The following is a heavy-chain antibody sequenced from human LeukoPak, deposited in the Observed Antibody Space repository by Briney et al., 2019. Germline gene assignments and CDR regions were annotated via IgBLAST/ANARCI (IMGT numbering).Heavy chain of an antibody. CDR3: ARELTIGNSRDY. CDR1: GYTFTGYY. CDR2: INPNSGGT. V-gene: IGHV1-2*02. J-gene: IGHJ4*02. D-gene: IGHD4/OR15-4a*01. Sequence: ASVKVSCKASGYTFTGYYMHWVRQAPGQGLEWMGWINPNSGGTNYAQKFQGRVTMTRDTSTSTVYMELSSLRSEDTAVYYCARELTIGNSRDYWGQGTLVTVSS.